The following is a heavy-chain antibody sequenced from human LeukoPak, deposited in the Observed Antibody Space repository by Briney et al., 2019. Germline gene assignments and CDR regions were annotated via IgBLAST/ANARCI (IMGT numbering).Heavy chain of an antibody. Sequence: GGSLRLSCAASGFTFSNYSMNWVRQAPGTGLEWVSYISSSSSTIYYADSVKGRFTISRDNAKNSLYLQMNSLRAEDTAVYYCARDWVGGSSGYYLGFFDYWGQGTLVTVSS. J-gene: IGHJ4*02. CDR2: ISSSSSTI. CDR1: GFTFSNYS. V-gene: IGHV3-48*01. CDR3: ARDWVGGSSGYYLGFFDY. D-gene: IGHD3-22*01.